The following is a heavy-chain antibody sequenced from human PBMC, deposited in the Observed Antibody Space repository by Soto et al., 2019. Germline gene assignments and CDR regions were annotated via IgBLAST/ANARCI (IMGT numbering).Heavy chain of an antibody. J-gene: IGHJ6*02. CDR2: IIDSGGST. Sequence: GGSLRLSYEASGFNLSSCAMGWVRQANGKGLEWVSDIIDSGGSTYYADSVKGRFTISRDNSKSTLYLQMNSLRAEDTVLYYCAKGRSYYYYYGVDVWGQGTTVTVSS. V-gene: IGHV3-23*01. CDR1: GFNLSSCA. CDR3: AKGRSYYYYYGVDV.